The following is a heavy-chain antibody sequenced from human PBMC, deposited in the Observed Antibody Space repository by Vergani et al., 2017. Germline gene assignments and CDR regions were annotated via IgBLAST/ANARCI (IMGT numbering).Heavy chain of an antibody. CDR3: ARGLYSSSPDYYYYYYMDV. CDR1: GGTFSSYA. J-gene: IGHJ6*03. D-gene: IGHD6-6*01. Sequence: QVQLVQSGAEVKKPGSSVKVSCKASGGTFSSYAISWVRQAPGQGLEWMGGIIPIFGTANYAQKFQGRVTITADESTSTAYMELSSLRSEDTAVYYCARGLYSSSPDYYYYYYMDVWGKGTTVTVSS. V-gene: IGHV1-69*01. CDR2: IIPIFGTA.